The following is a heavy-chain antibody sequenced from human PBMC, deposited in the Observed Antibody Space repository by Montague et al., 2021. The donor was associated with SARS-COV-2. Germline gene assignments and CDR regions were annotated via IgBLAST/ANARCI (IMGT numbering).Heavy chain of an antibody. V-gene: IGHV3-33*06. CDR3: AKDHKNYYGSGSYYNYYSNGMDV. J-gene: IGHJ6*02. D-gene: IGHD3-10*01. CDR2: TSYDGSNK. CDR1: GFTFSSYG. Sequence: SLRLSCAASGFTFSSYGMHWVRQAPGKGLEWVAATSYDGSNKYYADSVKGRFTISRDNSKNTLSLQMNSLRAEDTAVYYCAKDHKNYYGSGSYYNYYSNGMDVWGQGTTVTVSS.